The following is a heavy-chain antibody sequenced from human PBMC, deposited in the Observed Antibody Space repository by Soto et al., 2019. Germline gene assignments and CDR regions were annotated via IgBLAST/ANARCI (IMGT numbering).Heavy chain of an antibody. V-gene: IGHV3-48*03. CDR2: LRSSGSTI. CDR3: ASEGGYISGY. CDR1: GFTFSSYE. J-gene: IGHJ4*02. D-gene: IGHD5-12*01. Sequence: PGGSLRLSWAASGFTFSSYEMNWVRQAPGVGLEWVSYLRSSGSTIHYADAVKGGFNSPRVTAKNSLCMQMNRLRAEDTAVYYCASEGGYISGYWGKGTLVTVSS.